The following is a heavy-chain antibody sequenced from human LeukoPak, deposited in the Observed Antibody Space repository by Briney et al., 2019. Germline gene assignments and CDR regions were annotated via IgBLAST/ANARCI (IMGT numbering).Heavy chain of an antibody. CDR1: GFTFSVYY. J-gene: IGHJ4*02. V-gene: IGHV3-11*01. CDR3: ARGRAAAGPDY. D-gene: IGHD6-13*01. Sequence: VGSLRLSCAASGFTFSVYYMRWIRQAPVQVLAWVSYISSSGSTIYYADSVKGRFTISRDSAKNSLYLQMNSLRAEDTAVYYCARGRAAAGPDYWGQGTLVTVSS. CDR2: ISSSGSTI.